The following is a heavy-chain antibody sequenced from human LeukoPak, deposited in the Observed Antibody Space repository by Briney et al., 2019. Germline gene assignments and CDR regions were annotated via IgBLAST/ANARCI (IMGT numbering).Heavy chain of an antibody. Sequence: GESLKISCKGSGYRFSSYWIAWVRPMPGKGLAWMGIIYPGDSDTRYSPSFQGQVSISADKSISTAYLQWSSLKASDSAMYYCARLGGYDNYYYYGMDVWGKGTTVTVSS. J-gene: IGHJ6*04. CDR3: ARLGGYDNYYYYGMDV. V-gene: IGHV5-51*01. CDR2: IYPGDSDT. CDR1: GYRFSSYW. D-gene: IGHD5-12*01.